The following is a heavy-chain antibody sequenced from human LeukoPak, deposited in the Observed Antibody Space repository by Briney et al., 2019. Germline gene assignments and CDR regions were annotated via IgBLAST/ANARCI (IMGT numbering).Heavy chain of an antibody. CDR1: GFTFSNYK. CDR3: ARDFGYF. Sequence: GSLRLSCAASGFTFSNYKMSWVRQAPGKGLEWVSYISSSGSVIYYSDSVKGRFTISRDNAKNSLYLQINSLRAEDTAVYYCARDFGYFWGQGTLVTVSS. V-gene: IGHV3-48*03. CDR2: ISSSGSVI. J-gene: IGHJ4*02. D-gene: IGHD3-10*01.